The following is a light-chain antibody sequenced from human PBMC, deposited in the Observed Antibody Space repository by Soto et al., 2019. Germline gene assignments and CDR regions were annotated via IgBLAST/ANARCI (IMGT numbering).Light chain of an antibody. CDR3: ASHTSSNTRV. V-gene: IGLV2-14*03. CDR2: EVH. Sequence: QSALTQPASVSGSPGQSIAISCLGTSSDVGAYDYVSWYQQHPDRAPKLMVYEVHNRPSGVSNRFSGSKSVNTATLTISGLQPEDEADYYCASHTSSNTRVFGTGTKVTVL. CDR1: SSDVGAYDY. J-gene: IGLJ1*01.